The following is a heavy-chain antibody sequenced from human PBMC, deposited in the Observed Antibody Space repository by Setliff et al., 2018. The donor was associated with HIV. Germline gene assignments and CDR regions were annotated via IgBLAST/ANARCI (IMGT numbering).Heavy chain of an antibody. J-gene: IGHJ1*01. D-gene: IGHD3-16*01. Sequence: SETLSLTCSVSGGSLDTAAYYWVWMRQSPGRGLEWIGNVFYSGTFSYNPSLKSRVTISLDTSSNQISLRLSSVTAADTAVYYCARDLGTAGDHWGQGTLVTVSS. V-gene: IGHV4-39*07. CDR1: GGSLDTAAYY. CDR2: VFYSGTF. CDR3: ARDLGTAGDH.